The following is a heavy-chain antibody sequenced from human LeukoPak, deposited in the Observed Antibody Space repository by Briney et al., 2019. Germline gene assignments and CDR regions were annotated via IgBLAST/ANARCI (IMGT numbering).Heavy chain of an antibody. Sequence: QAGGSLRLSCAASGFTFSSYGMHWVRQAPGKGLEWVAVISYDGSNKYYADSVKGRFTISRDNSKNTLYLQMNSLRAEDTAVYYCAKDLTYSSGWFGGNDAFDIWGQGTMVTVSS. CDR3: AKDLTYSSGWFGGNDAFDI. CDR1: GFTFSSYG. D-gene: IGHD6-19*01. CDR2: ISYDGSNK. V-gene: IGHV3-30*18. J-gene: IGHJ3*02.